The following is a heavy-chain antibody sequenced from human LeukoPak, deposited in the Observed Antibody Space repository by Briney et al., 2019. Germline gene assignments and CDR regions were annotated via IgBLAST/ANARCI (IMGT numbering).Heavy chain of an antibody. CDR2: IYYSGST. CDR3: ARDVGAARFDY. J-gene: IGHJ4*02. D-gene: IGHD6-6*01. CDR1: GGSISSYY. Sequence: SETLSHTCTVSGGSISSYYWSWIRQPPGKGLEWIGYIYYSGSTNYNPSLKSRVTISVDTSKNQFSLKLSSVTAADTAVYYCARDVGAARFDYWGQGTLVTVSS. V-gene: IGHV4-59*01.